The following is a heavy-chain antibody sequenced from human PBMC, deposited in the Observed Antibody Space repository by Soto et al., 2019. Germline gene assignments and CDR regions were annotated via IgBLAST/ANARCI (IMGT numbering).Heavy chain of an antibody. D-gene: IGHD3-22*01. CDR3: ARTVVVVVPDNFDH. J-gene: IGHJ4*02. CDR1: GFTIGDFW. Sequence: LRLSCAASGFTIGDFWMSWVRQAPGKGLEWVASIKKDGSEKYYVGSVKGRFTISRDSAKNSLYLQMDNLRGEDTAVYYCARTVVVVVPDNFDHWGQGALVTVSS. V-gene: IGHV3-7*01. CDR2: IKKDGSEK.